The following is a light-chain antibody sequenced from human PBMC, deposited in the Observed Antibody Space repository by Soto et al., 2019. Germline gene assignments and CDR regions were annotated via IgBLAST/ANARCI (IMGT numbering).Light chain of an antibody. CDR1: SGSVSTSYY. J-gene: IGLJ3*02. V-gene: IGLV8-61*01. CDR3: ALYLGSGIWV. Sequence: QTVVTQEPSFSVSPGGTVTLTCGLSSGSVSTSYYPSWYQQTPGQAPRTLMHSSNTRSCGVPDRFSGSILGNKAALTITGAQADDEADYYCALYLGSGIWVFGGGTKLTVL. CDR2: SSN.